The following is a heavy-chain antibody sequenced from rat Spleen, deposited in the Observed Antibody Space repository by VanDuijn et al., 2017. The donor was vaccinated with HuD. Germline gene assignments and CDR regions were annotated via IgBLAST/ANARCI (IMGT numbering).Heavy chain of an antibody. D-gene: IGHD1-4*01. V-gene: IGHV5-29*01. J-gene: IGHJ2*01. CDR2: LSYDGSST. CDR3: ARHMVPGYNYFDY. CDR1: GFTFNNYG. Sequence: EVQLVESGGGLVQPGRSLKLSCAASGFTFNNYGMAWVRQVPTKGLEWVATLSYDGSSTYYRDSVKGRFTISRDNAKSTLYLQMDSLRSEDTATYYCARHMVPGYNYFDYWGQGVMVTVSS.